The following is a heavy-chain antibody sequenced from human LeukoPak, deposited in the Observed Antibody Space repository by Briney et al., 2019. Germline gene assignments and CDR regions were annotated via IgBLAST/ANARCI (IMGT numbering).Heavy chain of an antibody. CDR1: GYTFTSYD. D-gene: IGHD4-11*01. CDR3: ARVAREIGPVTTVITSQVPSAFGI. Sequence: ASVKVSCKASGYTFTSYDINWVRQATGQGLEWMGWMNPNSGNTGYAQKFQGRVTITADESTSTAYMELSSLRSEDTAVYYCARVAREIGPVTTVITSQVPSAFGIWGQGTMVTVSS. CDR2: MNPNSGNT. J-gene: IGHJ3*02. V-gene: IGHV1-8*03.